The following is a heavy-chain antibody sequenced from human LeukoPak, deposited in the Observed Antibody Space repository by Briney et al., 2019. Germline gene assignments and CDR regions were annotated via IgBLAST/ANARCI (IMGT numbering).Heavy chain of an antibody. Sequence: SGPTLVNPTQTLTLTCTFSGFSLSTSGVGVGWIRQPPGKALEWLALTYWDGDKRYSPSMKSRLTITKDTSKNQVVLTMTNMDPVDTATYYCARIAAGDGAFDIWGQGTMVTVPS. CDR3: ARIAAGDGAFDI. V-gene: IGHV2-5*02. D-gene: IGHD6-13*01. CDR2: TYWDGDK. J-gene: IGHJ3*02. CDR1: GFSLSTSGVG.